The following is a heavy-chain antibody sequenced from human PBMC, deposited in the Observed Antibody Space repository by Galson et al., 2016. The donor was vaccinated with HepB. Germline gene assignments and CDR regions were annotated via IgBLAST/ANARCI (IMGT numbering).Heavy chain of an antibody. CDR3: VQGSTAPAV. V-gene: IGHV3-23*01. D-gene: IGHD1-26*01. CDR2: ISRSGDST. CDR1: GFTFSNYG. J-gene: IGHJ6*04. Sequence: SLRLSCAASGFTFSNYGMTWARQAPGKGLAVVSSISRSGDSTDYADSVKGRFTISRDNSKNTLSLQMNSLTADDTAIYYCVQGSTAPAVWGKGTTVTVSS.